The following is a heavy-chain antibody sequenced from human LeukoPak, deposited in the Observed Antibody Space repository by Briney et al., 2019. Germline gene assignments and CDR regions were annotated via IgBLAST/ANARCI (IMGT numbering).Heavy chain of an antibody. Sequence: GGSLRLSCAASGFTFSSYSMNWVRQAPGKGLEWVSSISSSSSYIYYADSVKGRFTISRDNAKNSLYLQMNSLRAEDTAVYYCARTRSPLKYYFDYWGQGTLVTVSS. CDR1: GFTFSSYS. CDR3: ARTRSPLKYYFDY. CDR2: ISSSSSYI. D-gene: IGHD6-6*01. V-gene: IGHV3-21*01. J-gene: IGHJ4*02.